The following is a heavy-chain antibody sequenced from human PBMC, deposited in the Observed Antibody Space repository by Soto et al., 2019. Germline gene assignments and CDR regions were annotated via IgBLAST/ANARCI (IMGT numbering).Heavy chain of an antibody. J-gene: IGHJ4*02. CDR2: INPDGSDT. CDR3: GRGGSDSPMAPGY. V-gene: IGHV3-74*01. CDR1: GFTFSRYW. D-gene: IGHD5-18*01. Sequence: GGSLRLSCPVSGFTFSRYWMHWARQVPGKGLVWVSRINPDGSDTDYADSVNGRFTISRDNAKNTVYLQMNSLRADDTAVFYCGRGGSDSPMAPGYWGQGTLVTVS.